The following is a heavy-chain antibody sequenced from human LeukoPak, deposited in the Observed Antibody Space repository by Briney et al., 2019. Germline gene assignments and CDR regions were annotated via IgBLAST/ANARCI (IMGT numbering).Heavy chain of an antibody. D-gene: IGHD3-10*01. V-gene: IGHV3-33*01. Sequence: PGGSLRLSCAVSGFTFRNAGMNWVRQAPGKGLEWVAIIWYDGSNKYYADSVKGRFTISRDNSKNTVYLQMNSLRAEDTGVYYCARDAGIDYWGQGTLVTVSS. J-gene: IGHJ4*02. CDR2: IWYDGSNK. CDR3: ARDAGIDY. CDR1: GFTFRNAG.